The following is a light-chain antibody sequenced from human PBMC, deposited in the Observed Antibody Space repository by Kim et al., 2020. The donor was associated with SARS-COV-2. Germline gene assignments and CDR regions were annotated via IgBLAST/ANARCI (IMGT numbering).Light chain of an antibody. CDR2: GAS. CDR1: QSVSSSY. J-gene: IGKJ4*01. Sequence: EIVLTQSPGTLSLSPGERATLSCRASQSVSSSYLAWYQQKPGQAPRLLIYGASSRATGIPDRFSGSGSGTDFTLTISRLEPEYFAVYYCQQYGSSPSLGGGTKVDIK. CDR3: QQYGSSPS. V-gene: IGKV3-20*01.